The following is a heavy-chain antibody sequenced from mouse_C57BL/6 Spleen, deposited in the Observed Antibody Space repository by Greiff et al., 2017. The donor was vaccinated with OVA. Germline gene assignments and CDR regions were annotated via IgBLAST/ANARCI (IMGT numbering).Heavy chain of an antibody. D-gene: IGHD3-1*01. CDR1: GFTFSSYA. CDR3: TRDLGYPYFYY. CDR2: ISSDGGYI. J-gene: IGHJ2*01. Sequence: DVKLVESGAGLVKPGGSLKLSCAASGFTFSSYAMSWVRQTPEKRLEWVAYISSDGGYIYYEDTVKGRFTITRDNARNTLYLQMRSLKSEDTAMYYCTRDLGYPYFYYWGQGTTLTVSS. V-gene: IGHV5-9-1*02.